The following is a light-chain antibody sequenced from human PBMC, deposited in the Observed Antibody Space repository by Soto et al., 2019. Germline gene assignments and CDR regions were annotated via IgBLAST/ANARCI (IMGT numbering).Light chain of an antibody. CDR2: GAS. Sequence: EVVMTQSPATLSVSPGERVTLSCRASQSINAHLAWYQQKPGQAPRLLIHGASTMATGIPARFSGSGFGTEFILSISSLQAEDFAVYYCQQYNTWLWTVGQGTKVEIQ. CDR1: QSINAH. J-gene: IGKJ1*01. V-gene: IGKV3-15*01. CDR3: QQYNTWLWT.